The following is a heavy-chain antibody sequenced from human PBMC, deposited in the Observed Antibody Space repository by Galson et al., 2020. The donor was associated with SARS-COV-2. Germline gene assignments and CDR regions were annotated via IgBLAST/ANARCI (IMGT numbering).Heavy chain of an antibody. CDR3: ARDRGFGILTGLGWFDP. CDR1: GGSISSSSYY. CDR2: IYYSGST. Sequence: SQTLSLTCTVSGGSISSSSYYWGWIRQPPGKGLEWIGSIYYSGSTYYNPSLKSRVTISVDTSKNQFSLKLSSVTAADTAVYYCARDRGFGILTGLGWFDPWGQGTLVTVSS. J-gene: IGHJ5*02. V-gene: IGHV4-39*07. D-gene: IGHD3-9*01.